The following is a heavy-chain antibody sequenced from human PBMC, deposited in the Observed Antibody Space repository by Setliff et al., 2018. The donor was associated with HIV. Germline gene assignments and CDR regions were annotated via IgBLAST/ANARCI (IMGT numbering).Heavy chain of an antibody. CDR3: ARGTGSYGSDY. Sequence: SETLSLTCTVSGGSISTFYWSWIRQPPGKGLEWIGYIYTGGSTNYNPSLKRRVTVSVDTSKNQFSLKLSSVTAADTAVYYCARGTGSYGSDYWGQGTLVTVSS. D-gene: IGHD5-18*01. CDR1: GGSISTFY. J-gene: IGHJ4*02. CDR2: IYTGGST. V-gene: IGHV4-4*09.